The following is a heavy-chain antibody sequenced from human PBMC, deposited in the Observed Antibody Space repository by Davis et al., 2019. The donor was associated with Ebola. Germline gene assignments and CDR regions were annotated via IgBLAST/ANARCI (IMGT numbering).Heavy chain of an antibody. Sequence: GSLRLSCTVPGGSISSYYWSWIRQPPGKGLEWIGYIYYSGSTNYNPSLKSRVTISVDTSKNQFSLKLRSVTAADTAVYYCARRDGSSGWYNYYGMDVWGQGTTVTVSS. CDR3: ARRDGSSGWYNYYGMDV. CDR1: GGSISSYY. D-gene: IGHD6-19*01. J-gene: IGHJ6*02. CDR2: IYYSGST. V-gene: IGHV4-59*01.